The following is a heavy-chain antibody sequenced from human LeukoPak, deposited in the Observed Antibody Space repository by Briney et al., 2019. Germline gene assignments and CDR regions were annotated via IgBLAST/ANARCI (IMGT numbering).Heavy chain of an antibody. Sequence: GGSLRLSCTASGFNFGDYGVSWVRQAPGKGLEWVSVIYSGGSTYYADSVKGRFTISRDNSKNTLYLQMNSLRAEDTAVYYCARGLHYYGSGSYYWGNYYGMDVWGQGTTVTVSS. CDR2: IYSGGST. CDR1: GFNFGDYG. V-gene: IGHV3-66*01. D-gene: IGHD3-10*01. J-gene: IGHJ6*02. CDR3: ARGLHYYGSGSYYWGNYYGMDV.